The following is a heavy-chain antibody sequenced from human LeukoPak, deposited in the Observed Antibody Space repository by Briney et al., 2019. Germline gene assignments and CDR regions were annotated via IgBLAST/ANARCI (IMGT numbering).Heavy chain of an antibody. CDR2: ISGSGGNT. V-gene: IGHV3-23*01. CDR3: ARGMNDAFDI. Sequence: GGSLRLSCEASGFSFSIYGMSWVRQAPGKGLEWVSGISGSGGNTYYAEALTGRFTVSRDNSKNTLYLQMNSLRAEDTAVYYCARGMNDAFDIWGQGTVVTVSS. CDR1: GFSFSIYG. J-gene: IGHJ3*02.